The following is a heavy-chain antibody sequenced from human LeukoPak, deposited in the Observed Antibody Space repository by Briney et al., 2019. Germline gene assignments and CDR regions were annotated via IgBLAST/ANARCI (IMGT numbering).Heavy chain of an antibody. Sequence: SQTLSLTCAISGDSVSSNSAAWNWIRQSPSRGLEWLGRTYYRSKWYNDYAVSVKSRITINPDTSKNQFSLQLNSVTPEDTAVYYCARHPDSEGSGIRGYFDYWGQGTLVTVSS. V-gene: IGHV6-1*01. J-gene: IGHJ4*02. CDR3: ARHPDSEGSGIRGYFDY. CDR2: TYYRSKWYN. CDR1: GDSVSSNSAA. D-gene: IGHD3-10*01.